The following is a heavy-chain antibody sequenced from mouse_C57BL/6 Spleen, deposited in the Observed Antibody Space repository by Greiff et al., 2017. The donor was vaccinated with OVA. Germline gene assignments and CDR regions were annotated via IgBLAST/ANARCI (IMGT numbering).Heavy chain of an antibody. V-gene: IGHV5-17*01. CDR3: ARHDYDERNWYFDV. D-gene: IGHD2-4*01. J-gene: IGHJ1*03. CDR2: ISSGSSTI. Sequence: DVKLVESGGGLVKPGGSLKLSCAASGFTFSDYGMHWVRQAPEKGLEWVAYISSGSSTIYYADTVKGRFTISRDNAKNTLFLQMTSLRSEDTAMYYCARHDYDERNWYFDVWGTGTTVTVSS. CDR1: GFTFSDYG.